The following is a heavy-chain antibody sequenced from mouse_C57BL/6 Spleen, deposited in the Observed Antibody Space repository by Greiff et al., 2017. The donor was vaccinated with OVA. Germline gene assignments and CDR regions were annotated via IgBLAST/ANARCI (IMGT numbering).Heavy chain of an antibody. J-gene: IGHJ2*01. V-gene: IGHV1-50*01. D-gene: IGHD2-5*01. Sequence: QVQLQQPGAELVKPGASVTLSCKASGSTFTSYWMQWVKQRPGQGLAWIGAIDPSARYTNSNHKFKGKATLTVDTSSSTAYMQRSSLTSEDSAVYYCAKAYHSNHGDCDYWGQGTTLTVSA. CDR2: IDPSARYT. CDR3: AKAYHSNHGDCDY. CDR1: GSTFTSYW.